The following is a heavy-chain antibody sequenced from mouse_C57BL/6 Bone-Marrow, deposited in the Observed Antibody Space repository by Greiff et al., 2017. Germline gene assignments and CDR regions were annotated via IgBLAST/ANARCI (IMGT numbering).Heavy chain of an antibody. CDR1: GFTFSSYA. D-gene: IGHD1-1*01. CDR3: ARAGYYGSLDY. Sequence: DVKLQESGGGLVKPGGSLKLSCAASGFTFSSYAMSWVRQTPEKRLEWVATISDGGSYTYYPDNVKGRFTISRDNAKNNLYLQMSHLKSEDTAMYYCARAGYYGSLDYWGQGTTLTVSS. CDR2: ISDGGSYT. J-gene: IGHJ2*01. V-gene: IGHV5-4*03.